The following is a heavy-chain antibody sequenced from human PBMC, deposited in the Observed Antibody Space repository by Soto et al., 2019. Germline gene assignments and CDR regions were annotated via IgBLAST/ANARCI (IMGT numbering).Heavy chain of an antibody. CDR2: AYYRSKWYY. V-gene: IGHV6-1*01. J-gene: IGHJ4*01. CDR1: GDSVSSNSAG. CDR3: ARGEQYSGRIFDY. D-gene: IGHD1-26*01. Sequence: SQTLSLTCAITGDSVSSNSAGWSWVRQSPSRGLEWLGRAYYRSKWYYEYAVSVRGRITINPDTSKNQYSLQLNSVTPEDTAVYFCARGEQYSGRIFDYWGQGTLVTVSS.